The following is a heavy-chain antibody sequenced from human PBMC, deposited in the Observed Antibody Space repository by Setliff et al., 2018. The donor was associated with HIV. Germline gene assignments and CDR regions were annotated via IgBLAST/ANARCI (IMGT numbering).Heavy chain of an antibody. V-gene: IGHV4-39*01. CDR2: IYYSGST. J-gene: IGHJ5*02. D-gene: IGHD3-3*01. CDR1: GGSISSSSNY. CDR3: ARHDFWSGYHNWFDP. Sequence: TLSLTCTVSGGSISSSSNYWGWIRQPPGKGLEWIGNIYYSGSTYYNPSLKSRVTISVDMSKNQFSLRLTSVTAADTAMYYCARHDFWSGYHNWFDPWGQGTLVTVSS.